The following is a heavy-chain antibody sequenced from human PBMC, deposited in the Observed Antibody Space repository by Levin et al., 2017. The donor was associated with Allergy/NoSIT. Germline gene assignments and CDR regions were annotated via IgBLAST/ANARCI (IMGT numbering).Heavy chain of an antibody. V-gene: IGHV3-11*01. Sequence: GGSLRLSCAASGFTFSDYYMSWIRQAPGKGLEWVSYISSSGSTIYYADSVKGRFTISRDNAKNSLYLQMNSLRAEDTAVYYCVGYCSGGSCNPTPVWGQGTMVTVSS. D-gene: IGHD2-15*01. CDR2: ISSSGSTI. J-gene: IGHJ3*01. CDR3: VGYCSGGSCNPTPV. CDR1: GFTFSDYY.